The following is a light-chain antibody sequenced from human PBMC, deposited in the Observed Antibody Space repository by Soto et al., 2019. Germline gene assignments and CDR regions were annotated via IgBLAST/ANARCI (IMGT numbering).Light chain of an antibody. CDR1: SSDVGGHNY. J-gene: IGLJ1*01. CDR2: SVS. V-gene: IGLV2-11*01. Sequence: QSALTHPLSVCWSPGQAVTISCTGTSSDVGGHNYVSWYQQYPGKAPRLLLSSVSKRPSGVPDRFSGSKSGNTASLTISGLQAEDEADYYCCSYAGTYTYVFGTGTKVTV. CDR3: CSYAGTYTYV.